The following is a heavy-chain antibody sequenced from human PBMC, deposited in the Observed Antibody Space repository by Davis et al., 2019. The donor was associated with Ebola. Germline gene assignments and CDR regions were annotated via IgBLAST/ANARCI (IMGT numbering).Heavy chain of an antibody. J-gene: IGHJ6*02. CDR1: GFTFSDYW. CDR2: TRNKANRYTT. CDR3: ARVRISGNYDLDV. D-gene: IGHD3-10*01. V-gene: IGHV3-72*01. Sequence: GESLKISCAASGFTFSDYWMSWVRQAPGKGLEWVGRTRNKANRYTTEYAASVKGRFTISRDDSKNSLYLQMNSLKTEDTAVFYCARVRISGNYDLDVWGQGTTVTVSS.